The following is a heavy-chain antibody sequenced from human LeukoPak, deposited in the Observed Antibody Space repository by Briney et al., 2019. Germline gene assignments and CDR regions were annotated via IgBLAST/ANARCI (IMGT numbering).Heavy chain of an antibody. J-gene: IGHJ4*02. CDR3: AKDCYSYGLCY. D-gene: IGHD5-18*01. CDR1: GFTFSSYA. Sequence: GGSLRLSCAASGFTFSSYAMPWVRQAPGKGLEWVAVISYDGSNKYYADSVKGRFTISRDNSKNTLYLQMNSLRAEDTAVYYCAKDCYSYGLCYWGQGTLVTVSS. V-gene: IGHV3-30-3*01. CDR2: ISYDGSNK.